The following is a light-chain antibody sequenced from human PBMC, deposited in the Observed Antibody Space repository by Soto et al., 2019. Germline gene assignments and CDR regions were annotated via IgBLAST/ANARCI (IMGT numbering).Light chain of an antibody. CDR2: DVS. CDR1: SSDVGGYNY. CDR3: SSFRSSSTLYV. V-gene: IGLV2-14*01. Sequence: QSALAQPASVSGSPGQSITISCTGTSSDVGGYNYVSWYQQHPGKAPKLMIYDVSNRPSGVSNRFSGSKSGNMASLTISGLQAEDEADYYCSSFRSSSTLYVFGTGTKVTVL. J-gene: IGLJ1*01.